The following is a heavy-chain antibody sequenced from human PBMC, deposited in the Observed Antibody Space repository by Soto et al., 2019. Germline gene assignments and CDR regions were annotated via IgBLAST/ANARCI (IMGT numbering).Heavy chain of an antibody. CDR1: GYSFTSYW. CDR3: ASHTPDSSYYYYGMDV. Sequence: GESLKISCKGSGYSFTSYWIGWVRQMPGKGLEWMGIIYPGDSDTRYSPSFQGQVTISADKSIGTAYLQWSSLKASDTAMYYCASHTPDSSYYYYGMDVWGQGTTVTVSS. CDR2: IYPGDSDT. J-gene: IGHJ6*02. D-gene: IGHD6-13*01. V-gene: IGHV5-51*01.